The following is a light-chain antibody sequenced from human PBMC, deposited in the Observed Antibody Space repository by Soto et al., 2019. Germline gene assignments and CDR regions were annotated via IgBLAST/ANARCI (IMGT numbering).Light chain of an antibody. J-gene: IGKJ1*01. CDR2: GAS. V-gene: IGKV3-20*01. Sequence: EIVLTQSPGTLSLSPGERATLSCRASQSVSSNYLAWYQQKPGQAPRLLIFGASSRASSIPDRFSGSGSGTDFTFTIGRLEPEDFAVYYCQQYGRSPATFGQGTKVDIK. CDR1: QSVSSNY. CDR3: QQYGRSPAT.